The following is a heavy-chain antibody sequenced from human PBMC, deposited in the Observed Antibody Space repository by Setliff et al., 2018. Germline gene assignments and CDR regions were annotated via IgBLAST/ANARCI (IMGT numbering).Heavy chain of an antibody. CDR1: GYTFSNYG. CDR2: VTVYNGNT. Sequence: ASVKVSCKASGYTFSNYGVTWVRQAPGQGLEWMGWVTVYNGNTKYAQNLQGRLTLTTDISTSTAYMELGSLTSEDTAVYYCARAGSAPAGRRGILEYWGQGSLVTVSS. D-gene: IGHD6-13*01. V-gene: IGHV1-18*01. CDR3: ARAGSAPAGRRGILEY. J-gene: IGHJ4*02.